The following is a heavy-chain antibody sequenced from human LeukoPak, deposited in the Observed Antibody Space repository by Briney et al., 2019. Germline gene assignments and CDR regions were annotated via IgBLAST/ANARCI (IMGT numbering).Heavy chain of an antibody. Sequence: PGGSLRLSCAASGFTFNTYGMNWVRQAPGKGLEWLSYIGPGPSHTYYADSVRGRFVISRDDAKSSLYLQMNSLRAEDTAVYYCAAIVGATIYAFDIWGQGTMVTVSS. CDR3: AAIVGATIYAFDI. D-gene: IGHD1-26*01. J-gene: IGHJ3*02. CDR2: IGPGPSHT. V-gene: IGHV3-21*01. CDR1: GFTFNTYG.